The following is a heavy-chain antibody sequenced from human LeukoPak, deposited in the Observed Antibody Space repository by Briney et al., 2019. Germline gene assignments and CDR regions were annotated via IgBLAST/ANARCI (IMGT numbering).Heavy chain of an antibody. CDR3: ARGTLEWLLRYYYYGMDV. V-gene: IGHV4-30-4*01. Sequence: SETLSLTCTVSGGSISSGDYYWSWIRQPPGKGLEWIGYIYYSGSTYYNPSLKSRVTISVDTSKNQFSLKLSSVTAADTAVYYCARGTLEWLLRYYYYGMDVWAKGPRSPSP. J-gene: IGHJ6*02. CDR1: GGSISSGDYY. CDR2: IYYSGST. D-gene: IGHD3-3*01.